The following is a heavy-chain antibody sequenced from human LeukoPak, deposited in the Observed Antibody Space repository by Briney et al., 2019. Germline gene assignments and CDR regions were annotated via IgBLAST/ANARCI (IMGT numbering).Heavy chain of an antibody. CDR1: GGTFSSYA. CDR2: IIPIFGTP. CDR3: ARDGGYDSSGYNYGT. J-gene: IGHJ5*02. V-gene: IGHV1-69*06. Sequence: VASVKVSCKASGGTFSSYAISWVRQAPGQGLEWMGGIIPIFGTPNYAQKFQGRVTITADKSTSTAYMELSSLRSEDTAVYYCARDGGYDSSGYNYGTWGQGTLVTVSS. D-gene: IGHD3-22*01.